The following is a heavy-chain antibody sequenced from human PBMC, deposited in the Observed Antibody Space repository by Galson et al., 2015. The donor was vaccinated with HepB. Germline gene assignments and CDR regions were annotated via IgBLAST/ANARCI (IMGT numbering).Heavy chain of an antibody. V-gene: IGHV1-3*01. Sequence: SVKVSCKASGYTFTNYVVHWVRQAPGQRLEWMGWINGGNGNTKYSQKLQGRVTIIRDTSASTAYMELSSLRSEDTAVYYCASVHLKYSYYYYGMDVWGQGTTVTVSS. CDR3: ASVHLKYSYYYYGMDV. D-gene: IGHD2-15*01. CDR1: GYTFTNYV. J-gene: IGHJ6*02. CDR2: INGGNGNT.